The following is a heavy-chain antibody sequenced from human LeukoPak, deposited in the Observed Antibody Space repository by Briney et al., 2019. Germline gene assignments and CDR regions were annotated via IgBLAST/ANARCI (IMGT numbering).Heavy chain of an antibody. CDR2: INPNSGGT. CDR3: ARSFSVSGYYYGMDV. Sequence: ASVKVSCKASGYTFTGYYMHWVRQAPGQGLEWMGWINPNSGGTNYAQKFQGRVTMTTDTSTSTAYMELRSLRSDDTAVYYCARSFSVSGYYYGMDVWGQGTTVTVSS. D-gene: IGHD3-10*01. V-gene: IGHV1-2*02. J-gene: IGHJ6*02. CDR1: GYTFTGYY.